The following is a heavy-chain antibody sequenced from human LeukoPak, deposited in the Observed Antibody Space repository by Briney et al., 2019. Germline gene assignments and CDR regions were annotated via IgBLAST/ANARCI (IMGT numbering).Heavy chain of an antibody. CDR2: IYHSGST. Sequence: TSETLSLTCTVSGGSISSYYWGWIRQPPGKGLEWIGSIYHSGSTYYNPSLKSRVTISVDTSKNQFSLKLSSVTAADTAVYYCARSGYSGYDYFDYWGQGTLVTVSS. CDR3: ARSGYSGYDYFDY. J-gene: IGHJ4*02. V-gene: IGHV4-38-2*02. D-gene: IGHD5-12*01. CDR1: GGSISSYY.